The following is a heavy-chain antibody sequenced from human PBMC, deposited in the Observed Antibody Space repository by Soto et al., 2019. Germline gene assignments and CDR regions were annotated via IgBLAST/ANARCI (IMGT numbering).Heavy chain of an antibody. J-gene: IGHJ6*03. CDR1: GGSFSGYY. CDR3: ARSRGMLGYYYYYYMDV. CDR2: INHSGST. D-gene: IGHD2-8*01. Sequence: TLSLTCAVYGGSFSGYYWSWIRQPPGKGLEWIGEINHSGSTNYNPSLKSRVTISVDTSKNQFSLKLSSVTAADTAVYYCARSRGMLGYYYYYYMDVWGKGTTVTVSS. V-gene: IGHV4-34*01.